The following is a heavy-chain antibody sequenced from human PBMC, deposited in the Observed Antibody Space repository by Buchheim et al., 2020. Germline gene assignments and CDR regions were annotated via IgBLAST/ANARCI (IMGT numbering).Heavy chain of an antibody. J-gene: IGHJ4*02. V-gene: IGHV3-48*01. D-gene: IGHD1-26*01. CDR3: AKGDWDY. CDR2: ISYDSVNI. CDR1: GFSFNSYS. Sequence: EVQLVESGGGLVQPGGSLRLSCAASGFSFNSYSMNWVRQAPGKGLEWVSYISYDSVNIHYADSVTGRFTISRDNAKNSPYLQMTSLRAEDTAVYYCAKGDWDYWGQGTL.